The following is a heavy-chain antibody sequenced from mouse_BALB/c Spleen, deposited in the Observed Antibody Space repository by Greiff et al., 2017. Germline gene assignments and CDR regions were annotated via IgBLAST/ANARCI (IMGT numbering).Heavy chain of an antibody. Sequence: EVQLQQSGPELVKPGASVKMSCKASGYTFTSYVMHWVKQKPGQGLEWIGYINPYNDGTKYNEKFNGKAKLTSDKSSSTTYMELSSLTSEDSAVYYCARGRSTHDYWGQGTTLTVSS. CDR2: INPYNDGT. J-gene: IGHJ2*01. CDR3: ARGRSTHDY. D-gene: IGHD5-1*01. CDR1: GYTFTSYV. V-gene: IGHV1-14*01.